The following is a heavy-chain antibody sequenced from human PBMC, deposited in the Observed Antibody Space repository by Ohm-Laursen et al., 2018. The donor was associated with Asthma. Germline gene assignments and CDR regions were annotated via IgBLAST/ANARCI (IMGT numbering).Heavy chain of an antibody. J-gene: IGHJ5*01. CDR2: IFHSGSA. CDR3: ARYTTAVTFDS. CDR1: GGAINRGGYY. Sequence: TLSLTFTVSGGAINRGGYYWSWIRQHPGKGLEYIGYIFHSGSAYYNPSLKSRVTISLDTSNIKFSLELSSVTAADTAVYYCARYTTAVTFDSWGQGTLVTVSS. V-gene: IGHV4-31*03. D-gene: IGHD4-17*01.